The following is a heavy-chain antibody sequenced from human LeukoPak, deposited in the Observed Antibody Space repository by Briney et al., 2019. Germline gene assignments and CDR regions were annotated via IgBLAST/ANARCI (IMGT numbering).Heavy chain of an antibody. V-gene: IGHV4-39*07. D-gene: IGHD3-10*01. CDR3: ARRTDYCGSGSYYNPFDY. Sequence: SETLSLTCTVSGGSISSSSYYWGWIRQPPGKGLVWIGRIYYSGSTYYNPSLKSRVTIPVDTSKNQFSLKLSSVTAADTAVYYCARRTDYCGSGSYYNPFDYWGQGTLVTVSS. CDR1: GGSISSSSYY. J-gene: IGHJ4*02. CDR2: IYYSGST.